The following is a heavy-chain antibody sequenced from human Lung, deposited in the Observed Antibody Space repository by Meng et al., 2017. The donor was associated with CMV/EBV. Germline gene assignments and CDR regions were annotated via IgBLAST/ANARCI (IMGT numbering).Heavy chain of an antibody. Sequence: VDLWRSCPGLLRPSVSLSLTCGVSDVSIIINTGWTWVRQPPGKGLEWIVDIDDSGSTTYNPSLNSRISISLDKSKNHFSLKVNSVTAADKAVYYCARGKQDAWELLAYWGQGALVTVSS. CDR2: IDDSGST. CDR1: DVSIIINTG. V-gene: IGHV4-4*02. CDR3: ARGKQDAWELLAY. J-gene: IGHJ4*02. D-gene: IGHD1-26*01.